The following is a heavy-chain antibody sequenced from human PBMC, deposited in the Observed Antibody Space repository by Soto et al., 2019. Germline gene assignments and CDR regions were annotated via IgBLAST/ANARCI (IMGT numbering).Heavy chain of an antibody. J-gene: IGHJ4*02. CDR3: ARDGYDGSGSPYPAY. CDR2: VYYLGST. CDR1: GGSISSYY. Sequence: SETLSLTCPVSGGSISSYYWSWIRQPPGRGLEWIGYVYYLGSTDYNPSLKSRVTISVDTSKRQFSLRLSSVTAADAAIYYCARDGYDGSGSPYPAYWGPGTQVTVSS. D-gene: IGHD3-10*01. V-gene: IGHV4-59*01.